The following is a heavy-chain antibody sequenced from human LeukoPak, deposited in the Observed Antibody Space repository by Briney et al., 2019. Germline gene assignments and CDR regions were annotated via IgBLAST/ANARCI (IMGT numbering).Heavy chain of an antibody. V-gene: IGHV1-18*04. CDR3: ARDLVSGNGYTSSCYY. D-gene: IGHD6-13*01. J-gene: IGHJ4*02. CDR2: INTYNGNT. CDR1: GYTFTGYY. Sequence: GASVKVSCKASGYTFTGYYMHWVRQAPGQGLEWMGWINTYNGNTNYAQKVQGRVTMTTDTSTRTAYMELRSLRSDDTAIYYCARDLVSGNGYTSSCYYWGQGTQVTVSS.